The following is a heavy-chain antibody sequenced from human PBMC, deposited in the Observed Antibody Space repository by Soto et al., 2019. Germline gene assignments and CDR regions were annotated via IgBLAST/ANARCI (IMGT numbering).Heavy chain of an antibody. CDR3: AKCTVGTVLSSGWCNWFDP. Sequence: GGSLRLSCAATGFTFSNHAMTWVRQAPGKGLEWVSAIRASGGGAFYADSVKGRFTISREDSKNVVHLQMNSLRPEDTAVYYCAKCTVGTVLSSGWCNWFDPWGQGTLVTVSS. CDR1: GFTFSNHA. V-gene: IGHV3-23*01. CDR2: IRASGGGA. D-gene: IGHD6-19*01. J-gene: IGHJ5*02.